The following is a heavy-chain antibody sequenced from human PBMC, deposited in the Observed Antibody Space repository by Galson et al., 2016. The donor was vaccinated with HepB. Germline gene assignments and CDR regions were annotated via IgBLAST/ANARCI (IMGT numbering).Heavy chain of an antibody. CDR2: ISYSGSI. J-gene: IGHJ5*02. D-gene: IGHD2-2*01. CDR1: GGSISSRNYY. V-gene: IGHV4-39*01. Sequence: TLSLTCTVSGGSISSRNYYWGWIRQPPGKGLEWIGSISYSGSIYYNPSLKTRVTISVDTSKNQFSLKLSSATAADTALYYCARLCGSSASCYRASSRQNWFDPWGQGTLVTVSS. CDR3: ARLCGSSASCYRASSRQNWFDP.